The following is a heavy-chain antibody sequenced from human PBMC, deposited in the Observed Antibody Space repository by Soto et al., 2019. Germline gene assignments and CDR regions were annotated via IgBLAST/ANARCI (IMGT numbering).Heavy chain of an antibody. CDR1: GFSLTTSGVG. J-gene: IGHJ4*02. V-gene: IGHV2-5*02. D-gene: IGHD3-3*01. CDR2: IYWDDDK. Sequence: QITLNESGPTVVRPTETLTLTCRFSGFSLTTSGVGVGWIRQSPGKAPEWLALIYWDDDKRYRASLKSRLPITKGTSKNQVVLTVSDLDPTDTATYYCAHRVLRTVFGLVTTTAIYFDFWGQGTPVAVSS. CDR3: AHRVLRTVFGLVTTTAIYFDF.